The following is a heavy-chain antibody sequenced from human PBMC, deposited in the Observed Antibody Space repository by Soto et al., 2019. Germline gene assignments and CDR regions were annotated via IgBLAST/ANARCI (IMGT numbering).Heavy chain of an antibody. Sequence: ASVKVSCKTSEYPFTDNYISWLRQAPGQGLEWMGWLNPNTGATDFAQRFQGRVTLTSETSISTAYMELSRLTSDDTAVFYCARQSCSSTSCFYDYWG. CDR2: LNPNTGAT. CDR3: ARQSCSSTSCFYDY. V-gene: IGHV1-2*02. J-gene: IGHJ4*01. CDR1: EYPFTDNY. D-gene: IGHD2-2*01.